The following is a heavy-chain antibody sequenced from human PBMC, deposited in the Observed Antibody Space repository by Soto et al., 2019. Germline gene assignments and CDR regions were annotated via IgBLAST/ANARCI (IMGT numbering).Heavy chain of an antibody. V-gene: IGHV1-69*01. J-gene: IGHJ6*02. Sequence: QVQLVQSGAEVNKPGSSVKVSCKASGGTFSSYAISWVRQAPGQGLEWMGGILPILGTANYAQKFQGRVTITADESTSTAYMEWSSLSSEDTAVYYCASVLITMVGGVYYYGMDVWGQGTTVTVSS. CDR3: ASVLITMVGGVYYYGMDV. CDR1: GGTFSSYA. D-gene: IGHD3-10*01. CDR2: ILPILGTA.